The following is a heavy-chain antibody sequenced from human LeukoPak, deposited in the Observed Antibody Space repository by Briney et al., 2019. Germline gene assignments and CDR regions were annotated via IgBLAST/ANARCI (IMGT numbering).Heavy chain of an antibody. CDR1: GYTFTDYE. J-gene: IGHJ4*02. CDR2: INPNSGGT. V-gene: IGHV1-2*02. CDR3: ASGDYGDPPLNY. D-gene: IGHD4-17*01. Sequence: ASVKVSCKTSGYTFTDYEITWVRQAPGQGLEWMGWINPNSGGTNYAQKFQGRVTMTRDTSISTAYMELSRLRFDDTAVYYCASGDYGDPPLNYWAQGTLVTVSS.